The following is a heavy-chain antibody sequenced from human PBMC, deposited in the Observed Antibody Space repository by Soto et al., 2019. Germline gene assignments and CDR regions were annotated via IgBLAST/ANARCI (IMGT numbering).Heavy chain of an antibody. J-gene: IGHJ4*02. Sequence: EVQLLESGGGLVQPGGSLRLSCAASGFTFSSYAMNWVRQAPGKGLEWGSAISGSGGSTYYADSVKGRFTIARDNSKNTLYLQIISLRAGDTAVYDCAKSPGDFWGGYDYWGQGTLVTVSS. CDR1: GFTFSSYA. V-gene: IGHV3-23*01. CDR2: ISGSGGST. D-gene: IGHD3-3*01. CDR3: AKSPGDFWGGYDY.